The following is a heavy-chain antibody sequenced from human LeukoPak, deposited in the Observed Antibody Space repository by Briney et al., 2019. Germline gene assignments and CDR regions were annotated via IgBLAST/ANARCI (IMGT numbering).Heavy chain of an antibody. V-gene: IGHV4-59*01. CDR3: ARDPVEYSSSYNAFDI. J-gene: IGHJ3*02. D-gene: IGHD6-6*01. CDR1: GGSISSYY. CDR2: IYYSGST. Sequence: PSETLSLTCTVSGGSISSYYWSWIRQPPGKGLEWIGYIYYSGSTNYNPSLKSRVTISVDTSKNQFSLKLSSVTAADMAVYYCARDPVEYSSSYNAFDIWGQGTMVTVSS.